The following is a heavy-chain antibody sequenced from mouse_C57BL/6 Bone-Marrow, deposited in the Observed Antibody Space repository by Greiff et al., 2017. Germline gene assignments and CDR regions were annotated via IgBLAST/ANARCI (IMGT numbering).Heavy chain of an antibody. D-gene: IGHD1-1*01. V-gene: IGHV3-6*01. CDR1: GYSITSGYY. Sequence: EVQLQESGPGLVKPSQSLSLTCSVTGYSITSGYYWNWIRQFPGNKLEWMGYISYDGSNNYNPSLKNRISITRDTSKNQFFLKLNSVTTEDTATXYCAKITTDWYFDVWGTGTTVTVSS. CDR3: AKITTDWYFDV. J-gene: IGHJ1*03. CDR2: ISYDGSN.